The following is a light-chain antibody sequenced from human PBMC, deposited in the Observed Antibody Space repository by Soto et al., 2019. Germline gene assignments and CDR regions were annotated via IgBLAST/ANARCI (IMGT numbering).Light chain of an antibody. CDR1: SSDVGAYKY. CDR3: SSYTSTNTQV. CDR2: EVS. V-gene: IGLV2-14*01. Sequence: QSALTQPASVSGSPGQSISSSCTCSSSDVGAYKYVSWYQQHPGKAPKLMIYEVSNRPSGVSNRFSGSKSGNTASVTISGLQAEVEADYYCSSYTSTNTQVFGTGTKVTVL. J-gene: IGLJ1*01.